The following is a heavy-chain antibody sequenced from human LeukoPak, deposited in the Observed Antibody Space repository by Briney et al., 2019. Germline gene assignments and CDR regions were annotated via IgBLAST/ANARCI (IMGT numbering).Heavy chain of an antibody. V-gene: IGHV1-18*01. CDR2: ISAYNGNT. Sequence: ASVKVSCKASGYTFTSYGISWVRQAPGQGLEWMGWISAYNGNTNYAQKLQGRVTMTTDTSTSTAYMELRSLRSDDTAVYYCARVAYGDYGEYYFDYWGQGTLVTVSS. D-gene: IGHD4-17*01. J-gene: IGHJ4*02. CDR1: GYTFTSYG. CDR3: ARVAYGDYGEYYFDY.